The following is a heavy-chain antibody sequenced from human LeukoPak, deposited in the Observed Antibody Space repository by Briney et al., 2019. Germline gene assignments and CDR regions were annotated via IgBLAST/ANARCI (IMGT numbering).Heavy chain of an antibody. CDR1: GGSISSSSYY. CDR2: IYYSGST. CDR3: ARVGSGQEQEPYYYYYYYVDV. Sequence: SETLSLTCTVSGGSISSSSYYWGWIRQPPGKGLEWIGSIYYSGSTYYNPSLKSRVTISVDTSKNQFSLKLSSVTAADTAVYYCARVGSGQEQEPYYYYYYYVDVWGKGTTVTVSS. V-gene: IGHV4-39*01. J-gene: IGHJ6*03. D-gene: IGHD1-14*01.